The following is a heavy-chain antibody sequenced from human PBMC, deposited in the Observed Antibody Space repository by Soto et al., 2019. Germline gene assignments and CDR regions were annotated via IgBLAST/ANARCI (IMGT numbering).Heavy chain of an antibody. CDR1: VYTFTRSE. D-gene: IGHD6-13*01. CDR2: ISPSSGGT. CDR3: TRSIITTAGTDAFDL. V-gene: IGHV1-46*03. Sequence: AAVKVSCKASVYTFTRSEISWGRQAPGHGPEWMGMISPSSGGTDYAQKFQGRVTMSRDTSTSTVYMELSSLRSEDTAVYYCTRSIITTAGTDAFDLWGQGTLVTVSS. J-gene: IGHJ3*01.